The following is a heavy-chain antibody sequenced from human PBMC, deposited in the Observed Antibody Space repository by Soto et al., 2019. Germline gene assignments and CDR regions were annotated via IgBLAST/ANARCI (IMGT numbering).Heavy chain of an antibody. D-gene: IGHD1-26*01. V-gene: IGHV1-69*06. J-gene: IGHJ6*02. Sequence: QVQLVQSGAEVKKPGSSVKVSCKASGGTFSSYAIIWVRQAPGQGLEWMGGIIPIFGTANYAQKFQGRVTITADKSTSTAYMELSSLRSEDTAVYYCARVGATDKYYYYYYGMDVWGQGTTVTVSS. CDR1: GGTFSSYA. CDR3: ARVGATDKYYYYYYGMDV. CDR2: IIPIFGTA.